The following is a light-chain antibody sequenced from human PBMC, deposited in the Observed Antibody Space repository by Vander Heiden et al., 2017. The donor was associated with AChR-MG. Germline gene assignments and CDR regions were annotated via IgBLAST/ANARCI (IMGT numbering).Light chain of an antibody. V-gene: IGLV1-44*01. Sequence: QSVLAQPTSASGTPGPRVTVSCSGSSSNIGSNSVNWYQQVPGRAPKLLIHSDDHRPSGVPDRFSGSRSGTSASLAITGLQSEDEAVYYCATWDDSLTAYFFGPGTTVTVL. J-gene: IGLJ1*01. CDR1: SSNIGSNS. CDR3: ATWDDSLTAYF. CDR2: SDD.